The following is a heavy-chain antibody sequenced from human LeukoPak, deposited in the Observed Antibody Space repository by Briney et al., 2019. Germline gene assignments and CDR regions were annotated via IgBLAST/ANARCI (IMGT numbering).Heavy chain of an antibody. CDR3: AKDRDGGSATTAKGFDY. D-gene: IGHD1-26*01. CDR1: GFIFSNYG. V-gene: IGHV3-23*01. J-gene: IGHJ4*02. Sequence: GGSLRLSCAASGFIFSNYGISWVRQAPGKGLEWVSGISTSGGRTYYADSVKGRFTISRDNSKNTLYLQMNSLGAEDTAIYYCAKDRDGGSATTAKGFDYWAQGTRVTVSS. CDR2: ISTSGGRT.